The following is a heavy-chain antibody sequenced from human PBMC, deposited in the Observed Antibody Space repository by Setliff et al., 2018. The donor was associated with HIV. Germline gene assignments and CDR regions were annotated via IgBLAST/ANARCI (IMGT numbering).Heavy chain of an antibody. D-gene: IGHD3-22*01. J-gene: IGHJ4*02. CDR2: INNNGGST. CDR1: GFTFSDHY. Sequence: PGGSLRLSCVASGFTFSDHYMNWIRQAPGKGLEWVSYINNNGGSTYYADSVKGRFTISRDNSKNTLYLQMNSLRAEDTAVYYCAKEFSLYYYDSSGYSYFDYWGQGTLVTVSS. V-gene: IGHV3-11*01. CDR3: AKEFSLYYYDSSGYSYFDY.